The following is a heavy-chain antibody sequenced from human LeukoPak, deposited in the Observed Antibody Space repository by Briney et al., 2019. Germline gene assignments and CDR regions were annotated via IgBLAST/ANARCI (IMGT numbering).Heavy chain of an antibody. V-gene: IGHV3-23*01. Sequence: GGSLRLSCAASGFTFGNYALNWVRQTPGKGLEWVSGISGSGFTTYYADSLKGRFTISRDNSKNTLYLQMNSLRAEDTAVYYCARVNPTSSGFYAYWGQGTLVTVSS. J-gene: IGHJ4*02. D-gene: IGHD3-22*01. CDR3: ARVNPTSSGFYAY. CDR1: GFTFGNYA. CDR2: ISGSGFTT.